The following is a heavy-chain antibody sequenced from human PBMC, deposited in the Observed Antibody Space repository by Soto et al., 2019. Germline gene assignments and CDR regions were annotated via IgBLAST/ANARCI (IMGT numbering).Heavy chain of an antibody. Sequence: QVQLVQSGAEVKKPGSSVKVSCKTSGGTFSSDAINWVRQAPGQGLEWMGGIIPMFDPPHYTQKFQGRVTITADDSTSTVYMQLSSLRSEDTAIYYCARGNWNRRWGDCDYWGQGTLVTVSS. CDR3: ARGNWNRRWGDCDY. D-gene: IGHD1-1*01. CDR2: IIPMFDPP. J-gene: IGHJ4*02. CDR1: GGTFSSDA. V-gene: IGHV1-69*01.